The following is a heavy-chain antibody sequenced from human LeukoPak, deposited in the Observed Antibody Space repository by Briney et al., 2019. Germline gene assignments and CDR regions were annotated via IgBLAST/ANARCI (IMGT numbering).Heavy chain of an antibody. CDR1: GYTFTSYG. D-gene: IGHD6-13*01. CDR2: ISAYNGNT. V-gene: IGHV1-18*01. CDR3: ARDERQRLVSGQFDY. J-gene: IGHJ4*02. Sequence: GASVKVSCKASGYTFTSYGISWVRQAPGQGLEWMGWISAYNGNTNYAQKLQGRVTMTTDTSTSTAYMELRSLRSDDTAVYYCARDERQRLVSGQFDYWGQGTLVTVSS.